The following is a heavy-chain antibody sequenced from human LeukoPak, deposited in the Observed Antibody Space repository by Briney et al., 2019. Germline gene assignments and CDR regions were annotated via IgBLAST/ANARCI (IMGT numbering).Heavy chain of an antibody. CDR3: ARNYGDYEDLDY. Sequence: SVKVSCKASGGTFSSYAISWVRQAPGQGLEWMGGIIPIFGTSNYAQKFQGRVTITADKSTSTAYMELSRLRSDDTAVYYCARNYGDYEDLDYWGQGTLVTVSS. CDR1: GGTFSSYA. CDR2: IIPIFGTS. D-gene: IGHD4-17*01. V-gene: IGHV1-69*06. J-gene: IGHJ4*02.